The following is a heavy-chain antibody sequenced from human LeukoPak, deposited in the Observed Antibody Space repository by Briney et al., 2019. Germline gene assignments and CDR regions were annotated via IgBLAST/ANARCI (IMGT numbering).Heavy chain of an antibody. J-gene: IGHJ6*03. V-gene: IGHV5-51*01. CDR3: ARHAYYYDSSGYYLPSYYYYMDV. CDR2: IYPGDSDT. Sequence: RASVKVSCKGSGYSFTSYWIGWVRQMPGKGLEWMGIIYPGDSDTRYSPSFQGRVTISADKSISTAYLQWSSLKASDTAMYYCARHAYYYDSSGYYLPSYYYYMDVWGKGTTVTVSS. CDR1: GYSFTSYW. D-gene: IGHD3-22*01.